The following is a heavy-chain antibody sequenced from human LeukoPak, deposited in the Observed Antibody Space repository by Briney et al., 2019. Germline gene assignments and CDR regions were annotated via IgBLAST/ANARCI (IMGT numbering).Heavy chain of an antibody. CDR1: GYTFTGYY. V-gene: IGHV1-18*04. Sequence: ASVKVSCKASGYTFTGYYMHWVRQAPGQGLEWMGWINPNNGNTNYAEMFQGRVAMTTDTSTSTAYMELRSLRSDDTAVYYCARHIRPIASSWDQFNFDYWGQGTLVTVSS. D-gene: IGHD6-13*01. CDR2: INPNNGNT. J-gene: IGHJ4*02. CDR3: ARHIRPIASSWDQFNFDY.